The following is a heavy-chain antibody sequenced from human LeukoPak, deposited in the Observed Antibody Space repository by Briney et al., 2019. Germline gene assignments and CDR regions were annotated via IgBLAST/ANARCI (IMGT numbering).Heavy chain of an antibody. CDR3: ARERDSSGWFDY. Sequence: PSETLSLTCTVSGGSISGYYWSWVRQPPGKGLEWIGYIYYSGDTIYNPSLESRVSISVDTSKNQFFQKLNSVTAADTAVYYCARERDSSGWFDYWGQGTLVTVSS. J-gene: IGHJ5*01. D-gene: IGHD3-22*01. CDR2: IYYSGDT. V-gene: IGHV4-59*01. CDR1: GGSISGYY.